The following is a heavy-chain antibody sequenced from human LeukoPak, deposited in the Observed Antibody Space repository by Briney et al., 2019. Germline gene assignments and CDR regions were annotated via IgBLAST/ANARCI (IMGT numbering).Heavy chain of an antibody. D-gene: IGHD3-10*01. J-gene: IGHJ4*02. CDR2: MKQEGSEK. CDR1: GFTFSNYR. CDR3: ARGPNYGSRSDYFDY. Sequence: GGSLRLSCAASGFTFSNYRMNWVRQTPGKGLEWVANMKQEGSEKYCVDCVKGRFTISRDNAKNSLYLQMNSLRAEDTAVYYCARGPNYGSRSDYFDYWGQGTLVTVSS. V-gene: IGHV3-7*03.